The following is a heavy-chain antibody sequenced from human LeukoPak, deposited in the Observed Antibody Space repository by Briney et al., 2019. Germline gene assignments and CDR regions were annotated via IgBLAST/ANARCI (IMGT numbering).Heavy chain of an antibody. V-gene: IGHV1-69*04. CDR2: IIPILGIA. CDR3: ARADRYSNSYYYYYGMDV. CDR1: GGTFSSYA. D-gene: IGHD4-11*01. Sequence: ASVKVSCKASGGTFSSYAISWVRQAPGQGLEWMGRIIPILGIANYAQKFQGRVTITADKSTSTAYMELSSLRSEDTAVYYCARADRYSNSYYYYYGMDVWGQGTTVTVSS. J-gene: IGHJ6*02.